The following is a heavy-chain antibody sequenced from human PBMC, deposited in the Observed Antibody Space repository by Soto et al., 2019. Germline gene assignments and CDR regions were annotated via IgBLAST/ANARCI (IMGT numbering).Heavy chain of an antibody. CDR2: IYYSGST. J-gene: IGHJ6*02. V-gene: IGHV4-59*01. CDR1: GGSISSYY. Sequence: ETLSLTCTVSGGSISSYYWSWIRQPPGKGLEWIGYIYYSGSTNYNPSLKSRVTISVDTSKNQFSLKLSSVTAADTAVYYCARGNFIVVVPAAGNYGMDVWGQGTTVTVSS. CDR3: ARGNFIVVVPAAGNYGMDV. D-gene: IGHD2-2*01.